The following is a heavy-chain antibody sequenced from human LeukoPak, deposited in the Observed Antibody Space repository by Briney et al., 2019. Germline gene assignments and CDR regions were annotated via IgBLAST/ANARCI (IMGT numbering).Heavy chain of an antibody. CDR3: AGKHFDWLAPRKFQYGMDV. CDR2: INPNSGNT. CDR1: GYTFTGYY. J-gene: IGHJ6*02. D-gene: IGHD3-9*01. V-gene: IGHV1-8*02. Sequence: SVKVSCKASGYTFTGYYMHWVRQAPGQGLEWMGWINPNSGNTGYAQKFQGRVTMTRNTSISTAYMELSSLRSEDTAVYYCAGKHFDWLAPRKFQYGMDVWGQGTTVTVSS.